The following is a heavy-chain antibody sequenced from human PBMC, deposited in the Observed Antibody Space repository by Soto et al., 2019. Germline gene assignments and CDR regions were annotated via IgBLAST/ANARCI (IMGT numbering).Heavy chain of an antibody. V-gene: IGHV1-46*01. Sequence: EASVKVSCKAPGDTFTSYYLNWVRQAPGQGLEWMGVINPHGGSTKYAQKFQGRITMTRDTSRSTVYMELSSLRSGDTAIYYCARSSGGNFGIIIEGSNWFDPWGQGTLVTVSS. CDR1: GDTFTSYY. J-gene: IGHJ5*02. CDR3: ARSSGGNFGIIIEGSNWFDP. CDR2: INPHGGST. D-gene: IGHD3-3*01.